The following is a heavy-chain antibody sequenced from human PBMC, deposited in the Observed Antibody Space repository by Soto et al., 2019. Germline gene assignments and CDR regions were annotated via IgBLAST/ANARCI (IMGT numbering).Heavy chain of an antibody. D-gene: IGHD1-26*01. V-gene: IGHV1-18*01. J-gene: IGHJ4*02. Sequence: ASVKVSCKASGYTFTSYGISWVRQAPGQGLEWMGWISAYNGNTNYAQKLQGRVTMTTDTSTSTAYMELRSLRSDDTAMYYCARGVLDSGDYYFDYWGQGTLVTVSS. CDR2: ISAYNGNT. CDR3: ARGVLDSGDYYFDY. CDR1: GYTFTSYG.